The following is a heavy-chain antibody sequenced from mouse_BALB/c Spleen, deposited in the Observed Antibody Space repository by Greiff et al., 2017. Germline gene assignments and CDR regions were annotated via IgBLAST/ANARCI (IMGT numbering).Heavy chain of an antibody. Sequence: ESGPGLVKPSQSLSLTCSVTGYSITSGYYWNWIRQFPGNKLEWMGYISYDGSNNYNPSLKNRISITRDTSKNQFFLKLNSVTTEDTATYYCARKDYAWFAYWGQGTLVTVSA. J-gene: IGHJ3*01. CDR3: ARKDYAWFAY. D-gene: IGHD1-1*02. CDR1: GYSITSGYY. V-gene: IGHV3-6*02. CDR2: ISYDGSN.